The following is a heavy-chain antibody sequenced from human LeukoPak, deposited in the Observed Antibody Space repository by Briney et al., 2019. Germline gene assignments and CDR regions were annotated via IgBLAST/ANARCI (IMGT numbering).Heavy chain of an antibody. CDR1: GFTFSSYS. J-gene: IGHJ4*02. D-gene: IGHD5-18*01. CDR2: ISSSSSYI. CDR3: ARDRYSYGDFDY. Sequence: GGSPRLSCAASGFTFSSYSMNWVRQAPGKGLEWVSSISSSSSYIYYADSVKGRFTISRDNAKNSLYLQMNSLRAEDTAVYYCARDRYSYGDFDYWGQGTLVTVSS. V-gene: IGHV3-21*01.